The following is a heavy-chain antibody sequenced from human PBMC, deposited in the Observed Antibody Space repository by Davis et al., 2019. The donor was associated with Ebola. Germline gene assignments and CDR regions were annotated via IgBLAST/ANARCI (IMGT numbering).Heavy chain of an antibody. CDR2: INHSGST. Sequence: MPSATLSLTCTVSGGSISGYYWSWIRQPPGKGLEWIGEINHSGSTNYNPSLKSRVTISVDTSKNQLSLTLTSVTAADTAVYYCVSCPSGPWELPPLNYFDPWGQGTLVSVSS. V-gene: IGHV4-34*01. CDR3: VSCPSGPWELPPLNYFDP. D-gene: IGHD1-26*01. J-gene: IGHJ5*02. CDR1: GGSISGYY.